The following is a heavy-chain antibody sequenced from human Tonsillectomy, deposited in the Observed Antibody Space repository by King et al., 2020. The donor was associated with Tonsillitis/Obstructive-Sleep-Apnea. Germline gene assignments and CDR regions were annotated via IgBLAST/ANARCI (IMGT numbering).Heavy chain of an antibody. V-gene: IGHV4-31*03. Sequence: VQLQESGPGLVKPSQTLSLTCTVSGGSISSGGYYWRWIRQHPGKGLEWIGYIYDSGSTYYNPSLKSRVTISVDTSKNQFSLKLSSMSAADTAVYYCASEVTTGAFDYWGQGTLVTVSS. CDR1: GGSISSGGYY. J-gene: IGHJ4*02. D-gene: IGHD4-17*01. CDR2: IYDSGST. CDR3: ASEVTTGAFDY.